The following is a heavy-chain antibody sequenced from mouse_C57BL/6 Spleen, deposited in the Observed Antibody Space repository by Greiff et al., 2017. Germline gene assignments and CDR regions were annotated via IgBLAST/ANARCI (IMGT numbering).Heavy chain of an antibody. J-gene: IGHJ4*01. CDR3: ARSITTVDYAMDY. CDR1: GYTFTSYW. D-gene: IGHD1-1*01. Sequence: QVQLQQPGAELVKPGASVKLSCKASGYTFTSYWMHWVKQRPGRGLEWIGRIDPKSGGTKYNEKFKSKATLTVDKPSSTAYMQLSSLTSEDSAVXYCARSITTVDYAMDYWGQGTSVTVSS. CDR2: IDPKSGGT. V-gene: IGHV1-72*01.